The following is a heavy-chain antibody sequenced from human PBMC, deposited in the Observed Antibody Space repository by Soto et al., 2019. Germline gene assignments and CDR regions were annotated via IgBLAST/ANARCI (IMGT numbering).Heavy chain of an antibody. CDR2: IIPIFGTA. J-gene: IGHJ4*02. V-gene: IGHV1-69*13. D-gene: IGHD3-22*01. CDR1: GGTFSSYA. CDR3: ARDYYDSSGLYYFDY. Sequence: GASVKVFCKASGGTFSSYAISWVRQAPGQGLEWMGGIIPIFGTANYAQKFQGRVTITADESTSTAYMELSSLGSEDTAVYYCARDYYDSSGLYYFDYWGQGTLVTVSS.